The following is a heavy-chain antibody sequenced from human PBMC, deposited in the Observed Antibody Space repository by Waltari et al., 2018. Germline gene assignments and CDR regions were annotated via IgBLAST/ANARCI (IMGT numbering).Heavy chain of an antibody. Sequence: EVQLLESGGGLVQPGGSLRLSCAASGFTFSSYAMSWVRQAPGKGLEWCAAISGSGGSPYYAHSMKGRFTISRDNSKNTLYLQMNSLRAEDTAVYYCAKNLRFLEWLLWDGMDVWGQGTTVTVSS. V-gene: IGHV3-23*01. J-gene: IGHJ6*02. CDR1: GFTFSSYA. D-gene: IGHD3-3*01. CDR3: AKNLRFLEWLLWDGMDV. CDR2: ISGSGGSP.